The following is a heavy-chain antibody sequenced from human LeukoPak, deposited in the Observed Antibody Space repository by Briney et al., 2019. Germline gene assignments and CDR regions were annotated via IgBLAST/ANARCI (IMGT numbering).Heavy chain of an antibody. J-gene: IGHJ5*02. Sequence: GRSLRLSCAASGFTFSSYGMHWVRQAPGKGLEWVAVISYDGSNKYYADSVKGRFTISRDNSKNTLYLQMNSLRAEDTAVYYCAKDPYGYSGYPNWFDPWGQGTLVTVSS. CDR1: GFTFSSYG. V-gene: IGHV3-30*18. CDR2: ISYDGSNK. D-gene: IGHD5-12*01. CDR3: AKDPYGYSGYPNWFDP.